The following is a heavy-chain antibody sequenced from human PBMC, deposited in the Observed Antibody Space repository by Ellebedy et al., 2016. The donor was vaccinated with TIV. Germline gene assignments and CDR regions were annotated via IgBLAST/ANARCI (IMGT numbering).Heavy chain of an antibody. D-gene: IGHD6-13*01. J-gene: IGHJ6*02. Sequence: PSETLSLTCTVPGGSISSNSCYWGWIRQSPGKGLEWIGSIYYSGSTYYNPSLKSRVTISVDTSKKQFSLKLGSVTAADTAVYYCARLRGSSSWTHRGYYYYGMGVWGQGTTVTVSS. CDR3: ARLRGSSSWTHRGYYYYGMGV. CDR2: IYYSGST. CDR1: GGSISSNSCY. V-gene: IGHV4-39*01.